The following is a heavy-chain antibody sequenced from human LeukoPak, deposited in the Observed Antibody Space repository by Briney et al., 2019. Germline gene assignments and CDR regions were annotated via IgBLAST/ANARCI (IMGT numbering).Heavy chain of an antibody. D-gene: IGHD3-10*01. V-gene: IGHV3-48*04. J-gene: IGHJ5*02. Sequence: GGSLRLSCAAPGFTFSSYSMTWVRQAPGKGLEWVSYISSSSSTIYYADSVKGRFTISGDNAKNSLYLQMNSLRAEDTAVYYCARTVWFGELSPYNWFDPWGQGTLVTVSS. CDR1: GFTFSSYS. CDR2: ISSSSSTI. CDR3: ARTVWFGELSPYNWFDP.